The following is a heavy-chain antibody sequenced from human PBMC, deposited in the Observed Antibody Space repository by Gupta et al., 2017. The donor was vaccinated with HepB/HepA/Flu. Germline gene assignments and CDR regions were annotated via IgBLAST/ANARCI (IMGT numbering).Heavy chain of an antibody. CDR2: INHSGSN. CDR3: ARIGVATSGFDY. V-gene: IGHV4-34*01. D-gene: IGHD5-12*01. CDR1: GGSFSGYY. J-gene: IGHJ4*02. Sequence: QVQLQQWGTGLLKPSETLSLTCAVYGGSFSGYYWSWIRQPPGKGLEWIGGINHSGSNSYNPSLKSRVTISVDTSKNQFSLKLSSVTAADTAVYYCARIGVATSGFDYWGQGTLVTVSS.